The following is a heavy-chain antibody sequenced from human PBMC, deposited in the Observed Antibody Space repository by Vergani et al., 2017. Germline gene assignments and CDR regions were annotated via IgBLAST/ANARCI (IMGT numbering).Heavy chain of an antibody. Sequence: QVQLQQWGGGLLKPSETLSLTCVVNGGSFTSYHWTWIRQSPGEGLEWVGDIDHTGRPYYNPSLKSRLTMSVDKSRNQFSLTLNSVTATDTTIYFCERVNTETNGHLYYYYYMDVWGQGTAVTVS. D-gene: IGHD4-11*01. CDR3: ERVNTETNGHLYYYYYMDV. V-gene: IGHV4-34*01. CDR2: IDHTGRP. J-gene: IGHJ6*03. CDR1: GGSFTSYH.